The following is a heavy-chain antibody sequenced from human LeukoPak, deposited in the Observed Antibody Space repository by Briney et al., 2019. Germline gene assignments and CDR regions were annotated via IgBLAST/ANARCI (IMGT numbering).Heavy chain of an antibody. V-gene: IGHV3-53*01. CDR3: AKETVVVAATGGAFDI. Sequence: GGSLRLSCAASGFTVSSNYMSWVRQAPGKGLEWVSVIYSGGSTYYADSVKGRFTISRDNSKNTLYLQMNSLRAEDTAVYYCAKETVVVAATGGAFDIWGQGTMVTVSS. CDR1: GFTVSSNY. CDR2: IYSGGST. D-gene: IGHD2-15*01. J-gene: IGHJ3*02.